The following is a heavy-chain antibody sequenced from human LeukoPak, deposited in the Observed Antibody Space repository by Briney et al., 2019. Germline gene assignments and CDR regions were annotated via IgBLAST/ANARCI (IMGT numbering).Heavy chain of an antibody. CDR2: ISYDGSNK. CDR1: GFTFSSYE. Sequence: PGGSLRLSCAASGFTFSSYEMNWVRQAPGKGLEWVAVISYDGSNKYYADSVKGRFTISRDNSKNTLYLQMNSLRAEDTAVYYCARDLSGTVTTFWFDPWGQGTLVTVSS. D-gene: IGHD4-17*01. J-gene: IGHJ5*02. V-gene: IGHV3-30*04. CDR3: ARDLSGTVTTFWFDP.